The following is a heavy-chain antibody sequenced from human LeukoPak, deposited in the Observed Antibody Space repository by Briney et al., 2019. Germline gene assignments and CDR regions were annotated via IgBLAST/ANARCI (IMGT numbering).Heavy chain of an antibody. CDR3: AKDSYYYDSSGQTFFDY. CDR2: IYSGGST. D-gene: IGHD3-22*01. CDR1: GFTVSSNY. Sequence: PGGSLRLSCAASGFTVSSNYMSWVRQAPGKGLEWVSVIYSGGSTHYADSVKGRFTISRDNSKNTLYLQMNSLRAEDTAVYYCAKDSYYYDSSGQTFFDYWGQGTLVTVSS. J-gene: IGHJ4*02. V-gene: IGHV3-53*01.